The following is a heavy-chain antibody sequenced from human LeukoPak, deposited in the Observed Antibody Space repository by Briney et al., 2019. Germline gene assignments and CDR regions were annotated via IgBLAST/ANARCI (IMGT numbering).Heavy chain of an antibody. CDR2: INPSGGST. J-gene: IGHJ6*02. D-gene: IGHD2-2*01. Sequence: GASVTVSCKATGYTFTSHYMHWVRQAPGQGLEWMGIINPSGGSTSYAQKFQGRVTMTRDTSTSTVYMELSSLKSEDTAVYYCAREPVVVPVAFKVDGMDVWGQGTTVTVSS. V-gene: IGHV1-46*01. CDR1: GYTFTSHY. CDR3: AREPVVVPVAFKVDGMDV.